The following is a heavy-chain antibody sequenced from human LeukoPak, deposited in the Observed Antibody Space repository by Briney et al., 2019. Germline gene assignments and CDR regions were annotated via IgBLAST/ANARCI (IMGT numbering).Heavy chain of an antibody. CDR3: ASEIGSYDFWSGYYKY. V-gene: IGHV1-69*13. D-gene: IGHD3-3*01. CDR1: GGTFSSYA. Sequence: VASVKVSCKASGGTFSSYAISWVRQAPGQGLEWMGGIIPIFGTANYAQKFQGRVTITADESTSTAYMELSSLRSEDTAEYYCASEIGSYDFWSGYYKYWGQGTLVTVSS. J-gene: IGHJ4*02. CDR2: IIPIFGTA.